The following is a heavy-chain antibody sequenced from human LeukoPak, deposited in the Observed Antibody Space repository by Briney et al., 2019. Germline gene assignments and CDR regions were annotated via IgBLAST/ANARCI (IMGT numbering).Heavy chain of an antibody. CDR1: GGSISSVDYY. Sequence: SETLSLTCTVSGGSISSVDYYWSWIRQPPGKGREWIGYIYYSGSTYYNPSLKSRVTISVDTSKNQFSLKLSSVTAADTAVYYCARFGYDFWSGYYGDNWFDPWGQGTLVTVSS. V-gene: IGHV4-30-4*01. J-gene: IGHJ5*02. CDR3: ARFGYDFWSGYYGDNWFDP. CDR2: IYYSGST. D-gene: IGHD3-3*01.